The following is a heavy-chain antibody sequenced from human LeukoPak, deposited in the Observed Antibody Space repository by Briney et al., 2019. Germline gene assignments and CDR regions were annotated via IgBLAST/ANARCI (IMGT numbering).Heavy chain of an antibody. CDR3: AREFPPLLHAFDI. CDR1: GFTVSSNY. V-gene: IGHV3-53*01. CDR2: IYSGGST. D-gene: IGHD2-21*02. Sequence: GGSLRLSCAASGFTVSSNYMSWVRQAPGKGLEWVSVIYSGGSTYYADSVKGRFTISRDNSKNTLYLQMNSLRAEDTAVYYCAREFPPLLHAFDIWGQGTMVTVSS. J-gene: IGHJ3*02.